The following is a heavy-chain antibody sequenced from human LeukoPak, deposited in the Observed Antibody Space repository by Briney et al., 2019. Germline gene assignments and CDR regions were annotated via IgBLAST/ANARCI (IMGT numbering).Heavy chain of an antibody. D-gene: IGHD2-15*01. Sequence: GGSLRLSCAASGFTFSSYWMHWVRQAPGKGLVWVSRINSDGSSTSYADSVKGRFTISRDNAKNTLYLQMNSLRAEDTAVYYCARDLRYCSGGSCFSTSNYYYYGMDVWGQGTTVTVSS. CDR3: ARDLRYCSGGSCFSTSNYYYYGMDV. CDR2: INSDGSST. J-gene: IGHJ6*02. CDR1: GFTFSSYW. V-gene: IGHV3-74*01.